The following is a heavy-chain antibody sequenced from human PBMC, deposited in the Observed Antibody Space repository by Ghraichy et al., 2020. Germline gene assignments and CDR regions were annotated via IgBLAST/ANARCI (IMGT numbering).Heavy chain of an antibody. J-gene: IGHJ4*02. Sequence: SETLSLTCTVSGGSISSYYWSWIRQPPGNGLEWIGYIYYSGSTNYNPSLKSRVTISVDTSKNQFSLKLSSVTAADTAVYYCARLTNYYDSSGYYLYFDYWGQGTLVTVSS. V-gene: IGHV4-59*08. CDR1: GGSISSYY. CDR2: IYYSGST. CDR3: ARLTNYYDSSGYYLYFDY. D-gene: IGHD3-22*01.